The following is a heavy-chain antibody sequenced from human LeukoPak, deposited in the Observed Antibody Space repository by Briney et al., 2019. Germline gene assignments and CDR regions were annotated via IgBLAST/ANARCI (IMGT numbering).Heavy chain of an antibody. CDR3: ARFNGYYYGSGSRPYYFDY. D-gene: IGHD3-10*01. J-gene: IGHJ4*02. CDR2: ISSSSSYI. Sequence: PGGSLRLSCAASGFTFSSYSMNWVRQAPGKGLEWVSSISSSSSYIYYADSVKGRFTISRDNAKNSLYLQMNSLRAEDTAVYYCARFNGYYYGSGSRPYYFDYWGQGTLVTVSS. V-gene: IGHV3-21*04. CDR1: GFTFSSYS.